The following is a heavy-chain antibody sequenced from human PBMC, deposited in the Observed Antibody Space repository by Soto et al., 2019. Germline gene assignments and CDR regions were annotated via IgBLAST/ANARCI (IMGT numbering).Heavy chain of an antibody. CDR3: ARDRLMQYQPHEKYGMDV. J-gene: IGHJ6*02. D-gene: IGHD2-2*01. Sequence: SETLSLTCTVSGGSISSGGYYWSWIRQHPGKGLEWIGYIYYSGSTYYNPSLKSRVTISVDTFKNQLSLKLSSVTAADTSVYYCARDRLMQYQPHEKYGMDVWGQGTTVTVSS. V-gene: IGHV4-31*03. CDR2: IYYSGST. CDR1: GGSISSGGYY.